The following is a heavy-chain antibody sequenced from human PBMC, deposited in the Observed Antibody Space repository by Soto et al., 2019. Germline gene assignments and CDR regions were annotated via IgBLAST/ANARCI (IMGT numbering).Heavy chain of an antibody. D-gene: IGHD3-22*01. CDR1: GFTFSNAW. CDR3: TTDSYSTMIVVRWAY. J-gene: IGHJ4*02. V-gene: IGHV3-15*07. Sequence: GGSLRLSCAASGFTFSNAWINWVRQAPGKGLEWVGRIKSRTDGGTTDFAAPVKGRFAISRDDSKDMVYLQMNSLKTEDTGIYYWTTDSYSTMIVVRWAYWGQGPLVTVSS. CDR2: IKSRTDGGTT.